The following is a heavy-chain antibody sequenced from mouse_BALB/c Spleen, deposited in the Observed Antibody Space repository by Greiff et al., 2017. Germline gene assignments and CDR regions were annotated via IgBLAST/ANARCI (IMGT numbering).Heavy chain of an antibody. D-gene: IGHD2-10*02. J-gene: IGHJ4*01. CDR2: ISSGGSYT. Sequence: EVKLQESGGGLVKPGGSLKLSCAASGFTFSSYAMSWVRQTPEKRLEWVATISSGGSYTYYPDSVKGRFTISRDNAKNTLYLQMSSLRSEDTAMYYCARHGYGKGAMDYWGQGTSVTVSS. CDR1: GFTFSSYA. V-gene: IGHV5-9-3*01. CDR3: ARHGYGKGAMDY.